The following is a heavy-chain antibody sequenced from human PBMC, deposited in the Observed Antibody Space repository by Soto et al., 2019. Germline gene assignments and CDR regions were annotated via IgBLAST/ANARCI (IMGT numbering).Heavy chain of an antibody. CDR2: ISAYNGNT. J-gene: IGHJ4*02. D-gene: IGHD2-2*01. V-gene: IGHV1-18*01. CDR1: GYTFTSYG. Sequence: GASVKVSCKASGYTFTSYGISWVRQAPGQGLEWMGWISAYNGNTNYAQKLQGRVTMTTDTSTSTAYMELRSLRSDDTAVYYCARAPIVVVPAAFFDYWGQGTLVTVSS. CDR3: ARAPIVVVPAAFFDY.